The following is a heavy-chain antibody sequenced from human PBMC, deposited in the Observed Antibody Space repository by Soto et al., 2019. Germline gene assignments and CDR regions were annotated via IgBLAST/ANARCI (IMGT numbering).Heavy chain of an antibody. D-gene: IGHD5-12*01. Sequence: SETLSLTCTVSGGSISSYYWSWIRQPPGKGLEWIGYIYYSGSTNYNPSLKSRVTISVDTSKNQFSLKLSSVTAADTAVYYCTSGYSGYDYGTKGAFDIWGQGTMVTVSS. J-gene: IGHJ3*02. CDR2: IYYSGST. V-gene: IGHV4-59*01. CDR1: GGSISSYY. CDR3: TSGYSGYDYGTKGAFDI.